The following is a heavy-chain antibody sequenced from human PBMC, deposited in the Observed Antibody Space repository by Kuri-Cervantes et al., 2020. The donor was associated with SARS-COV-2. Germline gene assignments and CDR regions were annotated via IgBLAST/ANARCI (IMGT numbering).Heavy chain of an antibody. CDR1: GFTFSSYS. CDR2: ISSSSSYI. CDR3: AKASIAAAGDYYYYYGMDV. J-gene: IGHJ6*02. D-gene: IGHD6-13*01. Sequence: GGSLRLSCAASGFTFSSYSMNWVRQAPGKGLEWVSSISSSSSYIYYADSVKGRFTISRDNAKNSLYLQMNSLRAEDTAVYYCAKASIAAAGDYYYYYGMDVWGQGTTVTVSS. V-gene: IGHV3-21*04.